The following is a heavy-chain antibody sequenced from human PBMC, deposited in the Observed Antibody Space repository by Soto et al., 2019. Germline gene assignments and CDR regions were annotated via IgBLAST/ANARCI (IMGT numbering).Heavy chain of an antibody. Sequence: SETLSLTCTVSGYTVSSTRWWSWVRLSPGRGLEWIGDIYHLGTTNYNPSLKRRVSISLDKSKNQFSLKLTSVTAADTAVYFCARTGKFYYYDMSGLPFDPWGPGVLVTLSS. V-gene: IGHV4-4*02. J-gene: IGHJ5*02. CDR1: GYTVSSTRW. D-gene: IGHD3-22*01. CDR3: ARTGKFYYYDMSGLPFDP. CDR2: IYHLGTT.